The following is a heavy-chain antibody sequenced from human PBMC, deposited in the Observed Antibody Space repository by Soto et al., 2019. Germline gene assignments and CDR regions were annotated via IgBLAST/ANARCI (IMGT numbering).Heavy chain of an antibody. CDR1: GFNFNSYT. Sequence: GGSLRLSCAASGFNFNSYTINWVRQAPGKRLEWLSSISSSGYIFSTDSVRGRFTISRDNAKNSVYLQINSLRAEDTAVYFCARDCSGGSCYSGMDVWGQGTTVTVSS. V-gene: IGHV3-21*01. CDR2: ISSSGYI. CDR3: ARDCSGGSCYSGMDV. D-gene: IGHD2-15*01. J-gene: IGHJ6*02.